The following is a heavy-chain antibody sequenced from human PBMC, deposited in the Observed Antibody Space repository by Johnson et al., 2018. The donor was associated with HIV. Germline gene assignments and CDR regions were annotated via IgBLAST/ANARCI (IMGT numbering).Heavy chain of an antibody. CDR1: GFTFSSYW. CDR3: AKEQLLRAFDI. J-gene: IGHJ3*02. CDR2: IKEDGSEK. V-gene: IGHV3-7*01. Sequence: VQLVESGGGLVKPGGSLRLSCAASGFTFSSYWMTWVRQAPGKGLEWVANIKEDGSEKNYVDSVKGRFTISRDNSKNTLYLQMNSLRAEDTAVYYCAKEQLLRAFDIWGQGTMVTVSS. D-gene: IGHD2-15*01.